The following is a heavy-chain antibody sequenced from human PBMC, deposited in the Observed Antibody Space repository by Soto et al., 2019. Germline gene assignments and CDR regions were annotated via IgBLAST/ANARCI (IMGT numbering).Heavy chain of an antibody. D-gene: IGHD6-19*01. CDR3: ARGPGYIDGWRTFDV. CDR2: TYHNGDT. J-gene: IGHJ4*02. Sequence: SETLCLTCTISADSFRGADYCQSWIRPPRGKGPEWFGYTYHNGDTKYNPALKSRVTMSVDTSKNQFSLRLSSVTAADTAVYFCARGPGYIDGWRTFDVWERGILVIVSS. CDR1: ADSFRGADYC. V-gene: IGHV4-61*08.